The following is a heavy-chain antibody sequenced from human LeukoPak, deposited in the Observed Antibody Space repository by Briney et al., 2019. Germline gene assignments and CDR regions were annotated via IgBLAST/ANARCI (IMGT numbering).Heavy chain of an antibody. CDR1: GDSFSGHY. V-gene: IGHV4-4*08. Sequence: SETLSLTCSVSGDSFSGHYWTWIRQTPGEGLQWIGYIYTGGTTKYNPSFKSRVTISIDMSQNQFSLTLDSVTAADTAVYYCATHGYSYGREYYYYYYMDVWGKGTTVTVSS. CDR3: ATHGYSYGREYYYYYYMDV. D-gene: IGHD5-18*01. CDR2: IYTGGTT. J-gene: IGHJ6*03.